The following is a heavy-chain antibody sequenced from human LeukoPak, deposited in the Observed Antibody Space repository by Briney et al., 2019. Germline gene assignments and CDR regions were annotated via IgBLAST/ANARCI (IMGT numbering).Heavy chain of an antibody. V-gene: IGHV4-38-2*02. J-gene: IGHJ4*02. CDR2: IYHSGST. CDR1: GYSISSGYY. D-gene: IGHD6-19*01. Sequence: SETLSLTCTVSGYSISSGYYWGWIRQPPGKGLEWIRSIYHSGSTYYNPSLKSRVTISVDTSKNQFSLKLSSVTAADTAVYYCARQYRSGWYYFDYWGQGTLVTVSS. CDR3: ARQYRSGWYYFDY.